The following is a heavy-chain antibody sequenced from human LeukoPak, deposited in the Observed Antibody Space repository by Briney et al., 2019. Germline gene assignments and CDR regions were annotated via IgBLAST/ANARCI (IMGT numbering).Heavy chain of an antibody. CDR3: ARAHLTTVTIHDY. CDR1: GYTLTELS. D-gene: IGHD4-17*01. J-gene: IGHJ4*02. Sequence: GGSVKVSCKVSGYTLTELSMHWVRQAPGKGLEWMGGFDPEDGETIYAQKFQGRVTMTEDTSTDTAYMELSRLRSDDTAVYYCARAHLTTVTIHDYWGQGTLVTVSS. V-gene: IGHV1-24*01. CDR2: FDPEDGET.